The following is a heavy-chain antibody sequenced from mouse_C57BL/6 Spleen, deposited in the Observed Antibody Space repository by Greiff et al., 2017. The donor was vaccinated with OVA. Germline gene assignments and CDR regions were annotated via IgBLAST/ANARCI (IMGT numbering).Heavy chain of an antibody. CDR2: IWSGGST. Sequence: VQRVELAPGLVQPSQSPSITCTVSGFSLTSYGVHWVRQSPGKGLEWLGVIWSGGSTDYNAAFIFSLSISKDDSKSHVFFKMNSLQADDTAIYYCARSRNFLYGNSIVYWGHGTLVTDAA. J-gene: IGHJ3*01. D-gene: IGHD2-1*01. CDR3: ARSRNFLYGNSIVY. V-gene: IGHV2-2*01. CDR1: GFSLTSYG.